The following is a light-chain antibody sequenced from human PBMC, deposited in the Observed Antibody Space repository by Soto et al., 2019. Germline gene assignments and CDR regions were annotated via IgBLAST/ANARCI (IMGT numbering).Light chain of an antibody. CDR2: EVY. CDR3: ISYIPSTTTHWV. Sequence: QSALTQPASVSGSPGQSITISCIGTYTDVGGYDRVSWYQHHPGKAPKMLIFEVYNRPSGISDRFSGSKSGDTASLTISGLQAEDEADYYCISYIPSTTTHWVFGGGTKVTVL. J-gene: IGLJ3*02. V-gene: IGLV2-14*01. CDR1: YTDVGGYDR.